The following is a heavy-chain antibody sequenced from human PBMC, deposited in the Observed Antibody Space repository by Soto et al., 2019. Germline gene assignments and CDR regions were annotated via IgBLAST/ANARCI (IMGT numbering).Heavy chain of an antibody. V-gene: IGHV3-23*01. CDR3: AKWRIVSTPGGTYGLDV. CDR2: ISDSGERT. CDR1: HFLFRTYA. Sequence: EAQLLESGGGFVEPGGSLRLSCAATHFLFRTYAMTWVRRAPGKGLEWVSAISDSGERTYYSDSVRGRFSISRDNSKSKLYLQMTSLRAGDTAVYYCAKWRIVSTPGGTYGLDVWGQGTTVTVS. J-gene: IGHJ6*02. D-gene: IGHD5-12*01.